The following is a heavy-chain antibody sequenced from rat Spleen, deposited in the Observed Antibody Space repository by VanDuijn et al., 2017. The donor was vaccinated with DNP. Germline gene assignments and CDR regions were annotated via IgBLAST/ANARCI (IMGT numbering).Heavy chain of an antibody. CDR1: RFTFNNYW. D-gene: IGHD1-4*01. V-gene: IGHV5-31*01. J-gene: IGHJ4*01. CDR3: TRRTGTYYALDA. Sequence: EVQVVESGGGLVQPGRSLKLSCVASRFTFNNYWMTWIRQVPGKGLEWVASITSSGGSTYYPDSVKGRFTISRDNAKNTLYLQMNSLRSEDTATYYCTRRTGTYYALDAWGQGTSVTVSS. CDR2: ITSSGGST.